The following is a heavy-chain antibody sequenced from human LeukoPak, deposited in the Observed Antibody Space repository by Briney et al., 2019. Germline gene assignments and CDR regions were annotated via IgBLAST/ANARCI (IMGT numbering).Heavy chain of an antibody. CDR3: ARTSYDYVWGSYRFDAFDI. V-gene: IGHV4-61*02. CDR1: GGSISSGSYY. CDR2: IYTSGST. D-gene: IGHD3-16*02. J-gene: IGHJ3*02. Sequence: SETLSLTCTVSGGSISSGSYYWSWIRQPAGKGLEWIGRIYTSGSTNYNPSLKSRVTISVDTSKNQFSLKLSSVTAADTAVYYCARTSYDYVWGSYRFDAFDIWGQGTMVTVSS.